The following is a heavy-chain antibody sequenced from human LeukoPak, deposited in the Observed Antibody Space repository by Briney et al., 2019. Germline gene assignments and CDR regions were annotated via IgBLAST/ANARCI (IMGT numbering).Heavy chain of an antibody. D-gene: IGHD2-2*01. J-gene: IGHJ6*03. CDR2: IHYSGST. Sequence: SETLSLTCTVSGGSISSYYWSWIRQPPGKGLEWIGDIHYSGSTNYNPSLKSRVTISVDTSKNQFSLKLSSVTAADTAVYYCARDRHVVVVPAAMPDYYYLDVWGKGTTVTVSS. CDR3: ARDRHVVVVPAAMPDYYYLDV. CDR1: GGSISSYY. V-gene: IGHV4-59*01.